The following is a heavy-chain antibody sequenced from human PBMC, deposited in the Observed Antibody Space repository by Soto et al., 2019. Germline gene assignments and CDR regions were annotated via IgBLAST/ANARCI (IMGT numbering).Heavy chain of an antibody. J-gene: IGHJ4*02. CDR3: ATNHDDISGRTPLLFDS. CDR1: GDSIGTGGYY. Sequence: QVQLQESGPGLVKPSQTLSLTCTVSGDSIGTGGYYWDWIRQHPGKGPEWIGYIHYSGNTHYNPCLKSRLIISRNTSKNQISLHLSSVTAANTAVYYCATNHDDISGRTPLLFDSWGQGTLVTVSS. D-gene: IGHD3-22*01. CDR2: IHYSGNT. V-gene: IGHV4-31*03.